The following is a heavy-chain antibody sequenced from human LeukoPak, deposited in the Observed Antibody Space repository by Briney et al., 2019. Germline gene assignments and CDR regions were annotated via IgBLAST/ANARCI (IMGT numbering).Heavy chain of an antibody. D-gene: IGHD6-13*01. CDR3: ARTDYSSSNWFDP. CDR2: INHSGST. V-gene: IGHV4-34*01. J-gene: IGHJ5*02. Sequence: SETLSLTCAVYGGSFSGYYWSWIRQPPGKGLEWIGEINHSGSTNYNPSLKRRVTISVDTSKNQFSLKLSSVTAADTAVYYCARTDYSSSNWFDPWGQGTLVTVSS. CDR1: GGSFSGYY.